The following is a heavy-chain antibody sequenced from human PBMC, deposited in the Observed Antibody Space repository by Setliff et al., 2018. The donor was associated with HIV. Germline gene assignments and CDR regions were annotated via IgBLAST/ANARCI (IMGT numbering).Heavy chain of an antibody. CDR2: IIPISGTV. CDR3: ARDFGGYCSSMSCPGLFDP. Sequence: SVKVSCKASGGTFSSYAISWVRQAPGQGLEWMGGIIPISGTVNYAQKFWGRVTITTDESTSTAYMELSSLRSEDTAVYYCARDFGGYCSSMSCPGLFDPWGQGTLVTVSS. J-gene: IGHJ5*02. D-gene: IGHD2-2*01. CDR1: GGTFSSYA. V-gene: IGHV1-69*05.